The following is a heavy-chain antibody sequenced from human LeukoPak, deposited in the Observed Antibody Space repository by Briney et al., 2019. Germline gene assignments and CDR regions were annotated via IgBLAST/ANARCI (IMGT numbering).Heavy chain of an antibody. CDR2: ISGSGGST. CDR1: GFTFSSYA. D-gene: IGHD5-24*01. V-gene: IGHV3-23*01. Sequence: GGSLRLSCAASGFTFSSYAMSWVRQAPGKGLEWVSAISGSGGSTYYADSVKGRFTISRDISKNTLYLQMGSLRVEDMAVYYCARFDRDGYAFWYFDLWGRGTLVTVSS. J-gene: IGHJ2*01. CDR3: ARFDRDGYAFWYFDL.